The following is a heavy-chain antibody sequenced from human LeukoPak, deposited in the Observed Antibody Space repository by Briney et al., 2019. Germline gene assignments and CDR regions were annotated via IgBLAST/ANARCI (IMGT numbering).Heavy chain of an antibody. J-gene: IGHJ6*03. Sequence: ASVKVSCKASGGTFSSYAISWVRQAPGQGLEWMGGIIPIFGTANYAQKFQGRVTITADKSTSTAYMELSSLRSEDTAVYYCARAQGLWFGGLYYYYMDVWGKGTTVTVSS. CDR3: ARAQGLWFGGLYYYYMDV. V-gene: IGHV1-69*06. CDR2: IIPIFGTA. D-gene: IGHD3-10*01. CDR1: GGTFSSYA.